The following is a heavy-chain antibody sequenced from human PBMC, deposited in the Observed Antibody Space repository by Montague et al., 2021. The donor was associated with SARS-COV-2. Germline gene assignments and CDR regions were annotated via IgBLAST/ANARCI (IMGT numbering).Heavy chain of an antibody. D-gene: IGHD3-22*01. CDR1: GGSFSDYF. J-gene: IGHJ4*02. Sequence: SETLSLTCAVYGGSFSDYFWTWIRQPPGKGLEWIGEINHRGTSNYNPSLKSRVSISVDTSKNQLSLYLGSVTAADTAVYYCARGRQHFNKIVVVMTGGEYYFDYWGQGTLVTVSS. V-gene: IGHV4-34*01. CDR2: INHRGTS. CDR3: ARGRQHFNKIVVVMTGGEYYFDY.